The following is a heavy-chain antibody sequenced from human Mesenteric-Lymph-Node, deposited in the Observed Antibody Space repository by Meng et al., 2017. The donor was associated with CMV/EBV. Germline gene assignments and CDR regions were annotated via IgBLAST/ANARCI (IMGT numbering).Heavy chain of an antibody. Sequence: SETLSLTCTVSVGSVSSESYDWNWIRQPPGKGLEWFGYVYYSGSTKYNPSLKSRVTISADTSKNQFSLKLTSVTAADTAVYYCASSYDTSGLDAFDIWGQGTMVTVSS. J-gene: IGHJ3*02. V-gene: IGHV4-61*01. CDR3: ASSYDTSGLDAFDI. CDR1: VGSVSSESYD. D-gene: IGHD3-22*01. CDR2: VYYSGST.